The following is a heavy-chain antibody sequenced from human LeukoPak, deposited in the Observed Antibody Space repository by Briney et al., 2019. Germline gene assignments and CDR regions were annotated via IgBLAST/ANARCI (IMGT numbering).Heavy chain of an antibody. V-gene: IGHV4-38-2*02. CDR2: MYHGGST. CDR1: GYSISRGYY. J-gene: IGHJ5*02. D-gene: IGHD3-10*01. CDR3: ARGRYYGLGSYNWFDP. Sequence: KPSETLSLTCIVSGYSISRGYYWGWIQQPPGKGLEWIGSMYHGGSTSYSPSLKSRVTISVDTSKNHFSLRLSSVTAADTAVYYCARGRYYGLGSYNWFDPWGQGTLVTVSS.